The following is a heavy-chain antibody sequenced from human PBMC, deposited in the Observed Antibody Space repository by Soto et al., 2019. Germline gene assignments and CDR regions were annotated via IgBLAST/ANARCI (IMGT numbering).Heavy chain of an antibody. J-gene: IGHJ4*02. D-gene: IGHD3-3*01. CDR1: GGSISSGGYS. CDR3: SSESYTSGYHNSDN. CDR2: IYHSGST. Sequence: SSETLSLTCAVSGGSISSGGYSWSWLRQPPRKRLEWIGYIYHSGSTYYNPSLKSRVTISVDRSNNQYSLKPRSVTAAATAVYSCSSESYTSGYHNSDNWGQGTLVTVSS. V-gene: IGHV4-30-2*01.